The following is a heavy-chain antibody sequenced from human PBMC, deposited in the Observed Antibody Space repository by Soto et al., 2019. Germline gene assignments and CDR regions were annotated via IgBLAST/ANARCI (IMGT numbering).Heavy chain of an antibody. CDR2: INAGNGNT. D-gene: IGHD6-25*01. CDR3: AIAKGIAAYNWFDP. J-gene: IGHJ5*02. V-gene: IGHV1-3*01. Sequence: QVQLVQCGAEVKKPGASVKVSCKASGYTFTSYAMHWVRQAPGQRLEWMGWINAGNGNTKYSQKFQGRVTITRDTSASTAYMELSSLRSEDTAVYYCAIAKGIAAYNWFDPWGQGTLVTVSS. CDR1: GYTFTSYA.